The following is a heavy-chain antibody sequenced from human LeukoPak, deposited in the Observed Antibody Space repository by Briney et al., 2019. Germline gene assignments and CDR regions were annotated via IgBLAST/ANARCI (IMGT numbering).Heavy chain of an antibody. Sequence: PGGSLRLSCAASGFTFISYWMSWVRQAPGKGLEWVANIKQDGSEKYYVDSVKGRFTISRDNAKNSLYLQMNSLRAEDTAVYYCARESSSGYYYVGDFDYWGQGTLVTVSS. CDR2: IKQDGSEK. CDR1: GFTFISYW. CDR3: ARESSSGYYYVGDFDY. V-gene: IGHV3-7*01. J-gene: IGHJ4*02. D-gene: IGHD3-22*01.